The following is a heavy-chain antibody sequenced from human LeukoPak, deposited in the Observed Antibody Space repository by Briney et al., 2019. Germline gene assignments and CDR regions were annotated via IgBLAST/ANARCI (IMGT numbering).Heavy chain of an antibody. D-gene: IGHD5-18*01. V-gene: IGHV4-4*07. J-gene: IGHJ4*02. Sequence: PSETLSLTCTVSGGSMNSYYWSWIRQPAGKGLEWIGRMYTSGSTNYNPSLKSRVSMSVDTSKNQSSLKLSSVTAADTAVYYCARGDSFGYDFDYWGQGTLVTVSS. CDR3: ARGDSFGYDFDY. CDR2: MYTSGST. CDR1: GGSMNSYY.